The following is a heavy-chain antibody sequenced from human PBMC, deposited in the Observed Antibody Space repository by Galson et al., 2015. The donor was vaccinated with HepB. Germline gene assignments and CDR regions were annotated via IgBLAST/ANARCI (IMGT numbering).Heavy chain of an antibody. D-gene: IGHD3-10*01. CDR3: ARYRTEFGESREGAFDY. Sequence: QSGAEVKKPGESLKISCKGSGYSFTSYWIGWVRQMPGKGLEWMGIIYPGDSDTRYSPSFQGQVTISADKSISTAYLQWSSLKASDTAMYYCARYRTEFGESREGAFDYWGQGTLVTVSS. V-gene: IGHV5-51*01. CDR1: GYSFTSYW. J-gene: IGHJ4*02. CDR2: IYPGDSDT.